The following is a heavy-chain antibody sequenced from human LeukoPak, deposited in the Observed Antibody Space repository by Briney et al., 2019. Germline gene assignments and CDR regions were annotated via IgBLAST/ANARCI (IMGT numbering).Heavy chain of an antibody. D-gene: IGHD2-15*01. CDR1: GVTVSSNY. CDR3: AAEKGDYSNWFDP. Sequence: GGSLRLSCAASGVTVSSNYMSWGRQAPAQGMGWVSVSYSGGSTYYAYSVKGRFTISRDNSKNKLYLQLNSLRAADTDVYYCAAEKGDYSNWFDPWGQGTLVTVSS. J-gene: IGHJ5*02. V-gene: IGHV3-53*01. CDR2: SYSGGST.